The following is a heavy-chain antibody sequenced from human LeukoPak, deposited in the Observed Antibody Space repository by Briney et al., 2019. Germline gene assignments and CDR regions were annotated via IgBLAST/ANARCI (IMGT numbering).Heavy chain of an antibody. Sequence: PGGSLRLSCAGSGFTFSSYWMTWVRQAPGKGLEWVANIKQDGSEKNYVDSVKGRFTISRDNAKNSRYLQMNSLRAEDTAVYYCVREARESGGFDYWGQGTLVTVSS. J-gene: IGHJ4*02. V-gene: IGHV3-7*01. D-gene: IGHD5-24*01. CDR1: GFTFSSYW. CDR2: IKQDGSEK. CDR3: VREARESGGFDY.